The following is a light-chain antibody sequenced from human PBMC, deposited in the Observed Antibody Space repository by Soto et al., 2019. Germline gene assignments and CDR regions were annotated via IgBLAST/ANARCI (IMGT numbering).Light chain of an antibody. CDR1: QSVSSY. J-gene: IGKJ2*01. Sequence: EIVLTQSPATLSLSPGERATLSCRASQSVSSYLAWYQQKPGQAPRLLIYDASNRATGSPARFSGSGSGTDFTLTISSLEPEDFAVYYCQQRSNSPPTFGQGTKLEIK. CDR3: QQRSNSPPT. V-gene: IGKV3-11*01. CDR2: DAS.